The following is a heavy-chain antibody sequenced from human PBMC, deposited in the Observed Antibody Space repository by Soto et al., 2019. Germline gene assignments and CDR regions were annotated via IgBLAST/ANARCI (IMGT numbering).Heavy chain of an antibody. Sequence: GGSLRLSCAASGFTFSSYAMSWVRQAPGKGLEWVSAISGSGGSTYYADSVKGRFTISRDNSKNTLYLQMNSLRAEDTAVYYCAKYRPWDYYDSSGYYPHFDYWGQGILVTVSS. V-gene: IGHV3-23*01. D-gene: IGHD3-22*01. CDR3: AKYRPWDYYDSSGYYPHFDY. CDR2: ISGSGGST. CDR1: GFTFSSYA. J-gene: IGHJ4*02.